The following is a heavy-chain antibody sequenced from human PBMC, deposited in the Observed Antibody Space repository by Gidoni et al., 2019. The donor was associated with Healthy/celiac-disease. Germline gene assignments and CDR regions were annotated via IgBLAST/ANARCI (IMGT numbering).Heavy chain of an antibody. J-gene: IGHJ4*02. CDR1: GGSITYGNYC. D-gene: IGHD3-10*01. CDR3: ARSVATSGEFHGGFDS. V-gene: IGHV4-31*03. Sequence: QVHLKASGTHVVRPSQTLSLISTVSGGSITYGNYCWNWIRQLPERGLEWIGNFSGVGRTHCNPSLKNRITVALDRYVSSSRFSLEMTSMTVADTAVYYCARSVATSGEFHGGFDSWGQGILVTLSS. CDR2: FSGVGRT.